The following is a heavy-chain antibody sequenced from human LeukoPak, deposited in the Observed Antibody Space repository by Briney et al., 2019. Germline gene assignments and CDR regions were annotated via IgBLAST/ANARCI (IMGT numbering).Heavy chain of an antibody. CDR3: ASPRGTCDILTGYYIR. J-gene: IGHJ4*02. D-gene: IGHD3-9*01. CDR2: IIPIFGTA. Sequence: ASVKVSCKASGGTFTSYAISWVRQAPGPGLEWMGGIIPIFGTANYAQKFQGRVTITADESTSTAYMELSSLRSEDTAVYYCASPRGTCDILTGYYIRWGQGTLVTVSS. CDR1: GGTFTSYA. V-gene: IGHV1-69*13.